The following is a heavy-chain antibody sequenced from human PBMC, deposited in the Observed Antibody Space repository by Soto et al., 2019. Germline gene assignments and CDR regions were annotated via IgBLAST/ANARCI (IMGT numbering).Heavy chain of an antibody. CDR2: FDPEDGET. Sequence: GASVKVSCKVSGYTLTELSMHWVRQAPGKGLEWMGGFDPEDGETIYAQKFQGRVTMTEDTSTDTAYMELSSLRSEDTAVYYCATLYCSSTSCYRGGEYWGQGTLVTVSS. CDR1: GYTLTELS. J-gene: IGHJ4*02. CDR3: ATLYCSSTSCYRGGEY. V-gene: IGHV1-24*01. D-gene: IGHD2-2*01.